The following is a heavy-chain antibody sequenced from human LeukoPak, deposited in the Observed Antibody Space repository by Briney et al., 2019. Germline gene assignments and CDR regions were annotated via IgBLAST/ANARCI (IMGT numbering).Heavy chain of an antibody. Sequence: PPGGSLRLSCAASGFTFSSYAMSWVRQAPGKGLEWVSAISGSGGSTYYADSVKGRFTISRDNSKNTLYLQMNSPRAEDTAVYYCAKDEAYCGGDCWNAAFDIWGQGTMVTVSS. D-gene: IGHD2-21*02. CDR3: AKDEAYCGGDCWNAAFDI. V-gene: IGHV3-23*01. CDR2: ISGSGGST. CDR1: GFTFSSYA. J-gene: IGHJ3*02.